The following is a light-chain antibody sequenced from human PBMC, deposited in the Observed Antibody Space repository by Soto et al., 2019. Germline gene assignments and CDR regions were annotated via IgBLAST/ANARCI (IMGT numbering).Light chain of an antibody. V-gene: IGKV1-5*01. J-gene: IGKJ1*01. CDR2: DAS. CDR1: QNINAW. Sequence: DIHMTQSPSSLSVSVGDRVTITCRTSQNINAWLAWYQQRPGQAPKLLIYDASSVQSGVPSRFSGSGSGTEFTLTISSLQPDDSATYYCQQYFIYRTFGQGTKVDIK. CDR3: QQYFIYRT.